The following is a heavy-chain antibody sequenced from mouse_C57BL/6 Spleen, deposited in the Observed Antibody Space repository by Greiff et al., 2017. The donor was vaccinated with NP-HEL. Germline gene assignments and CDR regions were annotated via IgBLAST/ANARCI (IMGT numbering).Heavy chain of an antibody. CDR1: GFTFSSYA. J-gene: IGHJ1*03. Sequence: EVQGVESGGGLVKPGGSLKLSCAASGFTFSSYAMSWVRQTPEKRLEWVATISDGGSYTYYPDNVKGRFTISRDNAKNNLYLQMSHLKSEDTAMYYGARDRNYYSNYGWYFDVWGTGTTVTVSS. D-gene: IGHD2-5*01. CDR2: ISDGGSYT. V-gene: IGHV5-4*01. CDR3: ARDRNYYSNYGWYFDV.